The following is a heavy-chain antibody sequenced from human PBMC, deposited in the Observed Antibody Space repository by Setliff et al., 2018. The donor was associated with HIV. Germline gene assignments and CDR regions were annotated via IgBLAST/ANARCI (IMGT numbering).Heavy chain of an antibody. CDR2: ISSSGTTI. Sequence: GGSLRLSCAASEFTFSNYEMNWVRQAPGKGLEWVSYISSSGTTIYYADSVKGRFTISRDNAKNSLYLQMNSLRAEDTAVYYCATHRVGQRPWLSDFWGQGTLVTVSS. J-gene: IGHJ4*02. D-gene: IGHD5-12*01. V-gene: IGHV3-48*03. CDR1: EFTFSNYE. CDR3: ATHRVGQRPWLSDF.